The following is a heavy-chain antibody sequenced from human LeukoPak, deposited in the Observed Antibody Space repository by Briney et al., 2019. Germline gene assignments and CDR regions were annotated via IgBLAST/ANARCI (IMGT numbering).Heavy chain of an antibody. CDR1: GDSISRGGYS. Sequence: SETLSLTCTVSGDSISRGGYSWSWIRQPPGKGLEWIGYIYHIGYISQSGNIYQNPSLKSRVTISLDTSRNQFSLKLSSVTAADTAVYYCARSPLAFYDSSGYPRVWFDPWGQGTLVTVSS. CDR3: ARSPLAFYDSSGYPRVWFDP. V-gene: IGHV4-30-2*01. D-gene: IGHD3-22*01. J-gene: IGHJ5*02. CDR2: ISQSGNI.